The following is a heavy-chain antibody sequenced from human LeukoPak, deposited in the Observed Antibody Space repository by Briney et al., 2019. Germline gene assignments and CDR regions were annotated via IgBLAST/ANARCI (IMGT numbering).Heavy chain of an antibody. J-gene: IGHJ5*02. V-gene: IGHV4-34*01. D-gene: IGHD6-13*01. CDR3: ATDSSSWPGWFDP. Sequence: PSETLSLTCAVYGESFSGYYWSWIRQPPGKGLEWIGEINHSGSTNYNPSLKSRVTISADTSKNQFSLKLSSVTAADTAVYYCATDSSSWPGWFDPWGQGTLVTVSS. CDR1: GESFSGYY. CDR2: INHSGST.